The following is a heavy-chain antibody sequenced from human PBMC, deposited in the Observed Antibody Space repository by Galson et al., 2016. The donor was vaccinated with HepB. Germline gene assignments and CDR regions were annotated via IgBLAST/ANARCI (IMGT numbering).Heavy chain of an antibody. CDR2: IDAGGSN. CDR1: GGSVVGYY. Sequence: SETLSLTCTVDGGSVVGYYWTWIRQSPGKRLEWIGEIDAGGSNTYNPSVKGRVTISLDRSTTSISLKLTAVTAAYTGLYFCARGRAGFQVPLAPWGLGTLVTVTS. CDR3: ARGRAGFQVPLAP. V-gene: IGHV4-34*01. J-gene: IGHJ5*02.